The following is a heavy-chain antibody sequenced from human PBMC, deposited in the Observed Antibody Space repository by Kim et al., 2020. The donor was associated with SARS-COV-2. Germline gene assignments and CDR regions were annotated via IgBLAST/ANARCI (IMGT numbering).Heavy chain of an antibody. CDR1: GYTFITNV. CDR3: ARDRNHGLEH. Sequence: ASVKVSCKASGYTFITNVIIWVRQAPVQALEWLVCLYPSISLPNSPPTFPVIFTLPPDTSTSPASMDLWRLLFDAPAVYYCARDRNHGLEHWGQGNRVTV. J-gene: IGHJ4*02. V-gene: IGHV1-18*01. CDR2: LYPSISLP. D-gene: IGHD1-1*01.